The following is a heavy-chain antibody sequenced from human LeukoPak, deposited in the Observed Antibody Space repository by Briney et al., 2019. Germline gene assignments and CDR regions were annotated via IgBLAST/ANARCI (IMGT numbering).Heavy chain of an antibody. CDR1: GFIFSSNS. V-gene: IGHV3-21*01. J-gene: IGHJ4*02. CDR3: ARFETRGAGDFDN. CDR2: ISGRSIYI. Sequence: GESLRLSCVGSGFIFSSNSMNWLRQAPGKALEWVASISGRSIYILYADSVKGRFTISRDDAKNSVYLQMNSLRAEGTAVYYCARFETRGAGDFDNWGQGTLVTVSS. D-gene: IGHD6-19*01.